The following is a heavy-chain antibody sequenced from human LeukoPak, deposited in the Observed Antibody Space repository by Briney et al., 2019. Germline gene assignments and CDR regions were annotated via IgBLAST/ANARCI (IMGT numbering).Heavy chain of an antibody. CDR1: GFTVSSNY. CDR2: IYSGGST. CDR3: ASEHSGRNAFDI. Sequence: PGGSLRLSCAASGFTVSSNYMSWVRQAPGKGLEWVSVIYSGGSTYYADSVKGRFTIFRDNSKNTLYLQMNSLRAEDTAVYYCASEHSGRNAFDIWGQGAMVTVSS. V-gene: IGHV3-53*01. J-gene: IGHJ3*02. D-gene: IGHD1-26*01.